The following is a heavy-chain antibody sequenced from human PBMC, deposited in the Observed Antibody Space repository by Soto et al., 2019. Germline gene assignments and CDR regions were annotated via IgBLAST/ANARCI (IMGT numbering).Heavy chain of an antibody. Sequence: QVQLQESGPGLVKPSQTLSLTCTVSGGSISSGGYYWSWIRQHPGKGLEWIGYIYYSGSTYYNPSLKSRVTISVDTSKNQFSLKLSYVTAADTAVYYCAREPLQDTAMATHYYYYGMDVWGQGTTVTVSS. J-gene: IGHJ6*02. V-gene: IGHV4-31*03. CDR3: AREPLQDTAMATHYYYYGMDV. CDR2: IYYSGST. CDR1: GGSISSGGYY. D-gene: IGHD5-18*01.